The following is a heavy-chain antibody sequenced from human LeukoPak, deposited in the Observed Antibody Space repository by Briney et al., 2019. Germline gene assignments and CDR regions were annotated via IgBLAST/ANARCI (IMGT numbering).Heavy chain of an antibody. CDR3: ASSVDYYDRPDAFDI. D-gene: IGHD3-22*01. J-gene: IGHJ3*02. CDR1: GYTFTSYD. CDR2: ISAYNGNT. V-gene: IGHV1-18*01. Sequence: ASVKVSCKASGYTFTSYDINWVRQATGQGLEWMGWISAYNGNTNYAQKLQGRVTMTTDTSTSTAYMELRSLRSDDTAVYYCASSVDYYDRPDAFDIWGQGTMVTVSS.